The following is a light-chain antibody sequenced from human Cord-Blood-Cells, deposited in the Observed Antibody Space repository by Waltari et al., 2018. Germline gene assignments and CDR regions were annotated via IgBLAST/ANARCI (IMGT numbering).Light chain of an antibody. J-gene: IGLJ1*01. CDR2: QDS. CDR1: KLGDKY. V-gene: IGLV3-1*01. Sequence: SYELTQPPSVSVSPGQTASITCSGDKLGDKYACWYQQTPGQSPVLVIYQDSKRPSGIPERFSGSNSGNTATLTISGTQAMDEADYYCQAWDSSTVFGTGTKVTVL. CDR3: QAWDSSTV.